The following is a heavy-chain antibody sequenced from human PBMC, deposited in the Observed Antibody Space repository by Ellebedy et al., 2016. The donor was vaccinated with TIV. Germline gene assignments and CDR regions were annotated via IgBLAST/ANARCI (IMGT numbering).Heavy chain of an antibody. CDR2: IIPIFGTA. V-gene: IGHV1-69*13. Sequence: SVKVSXXASGGTFSSYAISWVRQAPGQGLEWMGGIIPIFGTANYAQKFQGRVTITADESTSAAYMELSSLRSEDTAVYYCASGHYGMDVWGQGTTVTVSS. CDR1: GGTFSSYA. J-gene: IGHJ6*02. CDR3: ASGHYGMDV.